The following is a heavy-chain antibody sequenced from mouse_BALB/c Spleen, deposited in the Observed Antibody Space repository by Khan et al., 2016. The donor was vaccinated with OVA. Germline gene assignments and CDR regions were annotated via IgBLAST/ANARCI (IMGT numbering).Heavy chain of an antibody. CDR1: GFSLTDYD. V-gene: IGHV2-6-5*01. CDR2: IWGGGST. Sequence: VQLQESGPGLVAPSQSLSITCTVSGFSLTDYDVSWIRQPPGKGLEWLGVIWGGGSTYYNSALKSRLSISKDNSKSQVFLKMSSLQTDDTAMYYCAKGVWSYYYALDYWGQGTSVNVSS. J-gene: IGHJ4*01. CDR3: AKGVWSYYYALDY.